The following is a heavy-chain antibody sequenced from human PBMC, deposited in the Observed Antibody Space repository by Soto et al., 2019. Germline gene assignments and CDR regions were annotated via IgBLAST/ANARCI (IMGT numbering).Heavy chain of an antibody. CDR3: ARGIISSSLVTFDV. Sequence: GGSLRLSCAASGFTFSTYIMHWVRQARGKGLEWISTISSTSTNIYYADSVKGRFTISRDNPKNLLFLQMNSLRAEDMAVYYCARGIISSSLVTFDVWGQGTVVTVSS. D-gene: IGHD2-2*01. V-gene: IGHV3-21*01. CDR1: GFTFSTYI. J-gene: IGHJ3*01. CDR2: ISSTSTNI.